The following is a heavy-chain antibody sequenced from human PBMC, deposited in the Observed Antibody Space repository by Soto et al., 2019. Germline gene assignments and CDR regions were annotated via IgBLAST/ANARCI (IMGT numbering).Heavy chain of an antibody. CDR3: ARKGGP. CDR1: GGSFSGYY. J-gene: IGHJ5*02. V-gene: IGHV4-34*01. Sequence: SETRSLTCAVYGGSFSGYYWSWIRQPPGKGLEWIGEINHSRSTNDNPSLKSRVTISVDTSKNQFSLKLSSVTAADTAVYYCARKGGPWGQGTLVTVSS. CDR2: INHSRST. D-gene: IGHD2-15*01.